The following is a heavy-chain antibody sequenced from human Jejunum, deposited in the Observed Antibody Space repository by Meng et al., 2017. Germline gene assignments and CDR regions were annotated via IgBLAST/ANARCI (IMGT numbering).Heavy chain of an antibody. V-gene: IGHV6-1*01. CDR3: ARDPALTTDWTRNAFDI. Sequence: SETLSLTCAISGDRASTNIVTWNWIRQSPSRGLEWLGRIFYRSKWLNDYATSMKSRITCNPDTSKNQLSLHLTSVTPEDTAIYYCARDPALTTDWTRNAFDIWGQGTMVTVSS. D-gene: IGHD3-9*01. CDR2: IFYRSKWLN. J-gene: IGHJ3*02. CDR1: GDRASTNIVT.